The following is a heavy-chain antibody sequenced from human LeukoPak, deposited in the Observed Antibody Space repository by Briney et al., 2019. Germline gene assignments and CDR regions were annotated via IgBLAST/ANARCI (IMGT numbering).Heavy chain of an antibody. CDR3: ARMNWDSSGSSDY. CDR2: IIPILGIA. Sequence: SVKVSCKASGGTFSSYAISWVRQAPGQGLEWMGRIIPILGIANYAQKFQGRVTITADKSTSTAYMELSSLRSEDTAVYYCARMNWDSSGSSDYWGQGTLVTVSS. V-gene: IGHV1-69*04. D-gene: IGHD6-19*01. CDR1: GGTFSSYA. J-gene: IGHJ4*02.